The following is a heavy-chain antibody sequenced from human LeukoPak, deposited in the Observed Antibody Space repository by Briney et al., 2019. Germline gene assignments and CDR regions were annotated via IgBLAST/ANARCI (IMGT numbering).Heavy chain of an antibody. J-gene: IGHJ6*02. Sequence: GGSLRLSCAASGFIFGGYVMSWFRQAPGKGLEGASSISGNGGITYYADSLKGRFIISRDNSTNTLYLQMNGLRAEDTAIYYCAKAGNWDQGYYYYGMDAWGQGTTVTVS. V-gene: IGHV3-23*01. CDR1: GFIFGGYV. D-gene: IGHD7-27*01. CDR3: AKAGNWDQGYYYYGMDA. CDR2: ISGNGGIT.